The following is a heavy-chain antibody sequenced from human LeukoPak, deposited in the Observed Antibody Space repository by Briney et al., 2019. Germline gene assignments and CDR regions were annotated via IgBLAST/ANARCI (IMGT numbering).Heavy chain of an antibody. J-gene: IGHJ6*03. CDR3: ARASNYYGAPTQKYYYYYMDV. V-gene: IGHV1-69*06. D-gene: IGHD3-10*01. Sequence: SVKVSCKALGDTFSNYAISWVRQAPGQGLEWMGGIIPISGTVIYAQKFQGRVTITADKSTSTAYMDLSSLRSQDTAVYYCARASNYYGAPTQKYYYYYMDVWGKGTTVIVFS. CDR1: GDTFSNYA. CDR2: IIPISGTV.